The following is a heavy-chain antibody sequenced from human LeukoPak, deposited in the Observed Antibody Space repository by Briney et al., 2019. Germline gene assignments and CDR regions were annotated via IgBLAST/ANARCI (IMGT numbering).Heavy chain of an antibody. V-gene: IGHV1-18*01. CDR1: GYTFTSYG. CDR3: ARWSGLAYCGGDCYPNWDYYDSSGYSFDY. D-gene: IGHD2-21*02. CDR2: IRAYNGST. Sequence: WASVKVSYTASGYTFTSYGISWVRQAPGQGLEWMGWIRAYNGSTNYAQKLQGRVTMTTDTSTSTAYMELRSLRSDDTAVYYCARWSGLAYCGGDCYPNWDYYDSSGYSFDYWGQGTLVTVSS. J-gene: IGHJ4*02.